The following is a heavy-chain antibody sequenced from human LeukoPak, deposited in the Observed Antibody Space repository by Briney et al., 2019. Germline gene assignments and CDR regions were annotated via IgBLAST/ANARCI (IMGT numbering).Heavy chain of an antibody. Sequence: PGGSLRLSCAASGFTFSSYAMSWVRQAPGKGLEWVSAISGCGGSTYYADSVKGRFTISRDNSKNTLYLQMNSLRAEDTAVYYCAKDPEMATTPDYFDYWGQGTLVTVSS. CDR3: AKDPEMATTPDYFDY. J-gene: IGHJ4*02. V-gene: IGHV3-23*01. D-gene: IGHD5-24*01. CDR1: GFTFSSYA. CDR2: ISGCGGST.